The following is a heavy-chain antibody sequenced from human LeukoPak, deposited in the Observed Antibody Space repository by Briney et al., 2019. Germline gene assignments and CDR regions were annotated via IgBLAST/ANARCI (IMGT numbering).Heavy chain of an antibody. J-gene: IGHJ6*02. Sequence: GASVKVSCKASGGTFSTYAISWVRQAPGQGLEWMGGIIPIFGTSNYAQKFQGRVTITADESTSTAYMELSSLRSEDTAVYYCARATSFGVVSPSHYYYGMDVWGQGTTVTVSS. CDR2: IIPIFGTS. CDR1: GGTFSTYA. V-gene: IGHV1-69*13. D-gene: IGHD3-3*01. CDR3: ARATSFGVVSPSHYYYGMDV.